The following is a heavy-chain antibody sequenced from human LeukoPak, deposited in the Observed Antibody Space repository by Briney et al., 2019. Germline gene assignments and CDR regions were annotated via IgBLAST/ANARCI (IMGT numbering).Heavy chain of an antibody. V-gene: IGHV3-74*01. J-gene: IGHJ4*02. D-gene: IGHD1-26*01. CDR3: AGRSSGSPPYYFDY. CDR2: INSDGSTT. Sequence: PGGSLRLSCAASGFTFSSYWMHWVRQAPGKGLVWVSRINSDGSTTNYSDSVKGRFTISRDNAKNTLYLQMNSLRAEDTAVYYCAGRSSGSPPYYFDYWGQGTLVTVSS. CDR1: GFTFSSYW.